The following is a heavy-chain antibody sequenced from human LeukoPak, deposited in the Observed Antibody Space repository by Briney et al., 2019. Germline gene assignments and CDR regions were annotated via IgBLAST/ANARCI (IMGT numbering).Heavy chain of an antibody. V-gene: IGHV3-21*01. D-gene: IGHD3-9*01. CDR3: ARRYDILTGAFDY. CDR2: ISSSSSYI. CDR1: AFTFSSYS. Sequence: GGSLRLSCAASAFTFSSYSMNWVRHAPGKGLEWVSSISSSSSYIYYAASVKGRFTISRDNAKNSLYLQMSSLRGEDTAIYYCARRYDILTGAFDYWGQGTLVTVSS. J-gene: IGHJ4*02.